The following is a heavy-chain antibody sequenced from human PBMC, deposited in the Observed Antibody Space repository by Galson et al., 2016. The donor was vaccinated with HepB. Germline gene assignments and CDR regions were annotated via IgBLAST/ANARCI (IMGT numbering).Heavy chain of an antibody. CDR1: GFTFKNYW. Sequence: SLRLSCAASGFTFKNYWMSWVRQAPGKGLEWVANIKPDGSDANYVDSVRGRFTISRGNAKNSLFLRMNVVRAEDTAVYYCATTRLSDNWGQGTLVTVSS. J-gene: IGHJ4*02. CDR2: IKPDGSDA. CDR3: ATTRLSDN. V-gene: IGHV3-7*01. D-gene: IGHD3-16*01.